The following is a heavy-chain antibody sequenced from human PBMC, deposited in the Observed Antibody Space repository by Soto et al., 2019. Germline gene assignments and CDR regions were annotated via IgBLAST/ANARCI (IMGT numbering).Heavy chain of an antibody. J-gene: IGHJ4*02. CDR1: GFTFSSSA. D-gene: IGHD3-16*02. CDR3: AKDSHWVIISPTHDY. Sequence: VHLSESGGGLVQPGGSLRLSCAASGFTFSSSAMSWVRQAPGKGLEWVATFRESGGTTHYADSVKGRFTISRDASKNMLNLQMTSLRAEDTAIYYCAKDSHWVIISPTHDYWGQGTRVTVSS. V-gene: IGHV3-23*01. CDR2: FRESGGTT.